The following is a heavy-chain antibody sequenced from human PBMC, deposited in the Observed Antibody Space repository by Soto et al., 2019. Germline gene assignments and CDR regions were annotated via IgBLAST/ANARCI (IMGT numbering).Heavy chain of an antibody. Sequence: SETLSLTCTVSGGSISSYYWSWIRQPPGKGLEWIGSIYYSGSTYYNPSLKSRVTISVDTSKNQFSLKLSSVTAADTAVYYCARHKGSPNYYDSSGYYSWFDPWGQGTLVTVSS. D-gene: IGHD3-22*01. V-gene: IGHV4-59*05. J-gene: IGHJ5*02. CDR2: IYYSGST. CDR3: ARHKGSPNYYDSSGYYSWFDP. CDR1: GGSISSYY.